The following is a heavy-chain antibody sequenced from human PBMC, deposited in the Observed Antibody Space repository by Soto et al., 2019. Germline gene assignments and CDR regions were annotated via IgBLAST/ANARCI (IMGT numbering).Heavy chain of an antibody. CDR1: GYSFTSYW. J-gene: IGHJ3*02. CDR3: ARHCISVAGTVGFAFYI. Sequence: GESLKISCKGSGYSFTSYWIGWVRHMPGKGLEWMGIIYPGDSDTRYSPSFQGQVTISADKSISTAYLQWSSLKASDTAMYYCARHCISVAGTVGFAFYIWAQRTMVPVSS. CDR2: IYPGDSDT. D-gene: IGHD6-19*01. V-gene: IGHV5-51*01.